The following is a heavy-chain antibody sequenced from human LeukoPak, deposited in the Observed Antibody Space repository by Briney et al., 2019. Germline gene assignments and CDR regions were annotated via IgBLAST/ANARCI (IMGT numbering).Heavy chain of an antibody. J-gene: IGHJ4*02. V-gene: IGHV4-31*03. CDR2: IYYSGST. CDR1: GGSISSGGYS. CDR3: ARDRGRGYYDY. Sequence: SQTLSLTCTVSGGSISSGGYSWSWIRQHPGKGLEWIGYIYYSGSTYYNPSLKSRVTISVDTSKNQFSLKLSSVTAADTAVYYCARDRGRGYYDYWGQGTLVTVSS. D-gene: IGHD3-22*01.